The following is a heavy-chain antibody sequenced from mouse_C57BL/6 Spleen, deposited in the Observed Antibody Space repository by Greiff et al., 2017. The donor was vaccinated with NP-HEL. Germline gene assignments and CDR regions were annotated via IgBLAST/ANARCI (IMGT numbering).Heavy chain of an antibody. J-gene: IGHJ2*01. D-gene: IGHD1-1*01. CDR3: AREYYYGSSYDYFDY. Sequence: QVQLQQSGPELVKPGASVKISCKASGYAFSSSWMNWVKQRPGQGLEWIGRIYPADGDTNYNGKFKGKATLTADKSSSTAYMQLSSLTSEDSAVYFCAREYYYGSSYDYFDYWGQGTTLTVSS. V-gene: IGHV1-82*01. CDR2: IYPADGDT. CDR1: GYAFSSSW.